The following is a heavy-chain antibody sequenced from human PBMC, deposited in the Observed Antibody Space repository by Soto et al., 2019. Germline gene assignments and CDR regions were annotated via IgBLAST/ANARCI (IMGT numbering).Heavy chain of an antibody. V-gene: IGHV4-39*02. CDR2: IYYSGST. Sequence: SETLSLTCTVSGGSISSGAYYWAWIRQPPGKGLEWIASIYYSGSTYYNPSLKSRATISVDTSKNQFSLKLTSVTAADTAVYYCAREYESSPTDWGQGTLVTVSS. CDR1: GGSISSGAYY. J-gene: IGHJ4*02. CDR3: AREYESSPTD. D-gene: IGHD6-13*01.